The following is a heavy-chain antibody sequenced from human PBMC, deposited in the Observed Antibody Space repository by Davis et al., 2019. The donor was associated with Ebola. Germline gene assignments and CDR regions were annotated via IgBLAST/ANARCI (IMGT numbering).Heavy chain of an antibody. D-gene: IGHD3-3*01. Sequence: PSETLSLTCAVYGESVTGYYWSWIRQPPGKGLEWIGEITQSEITTYNASLTSRVTISVDTSQNQVSLKVRSVTVADTAVYFCARRSGSHWPPDYWGQGTLVTVSS. CDR2: ITQSEIT. V-gene: IGHV4-34*01. J-gene: IGHJ4*02. CDR1: GESVTGYY. CDR3: ARRSGSHWPPDY.